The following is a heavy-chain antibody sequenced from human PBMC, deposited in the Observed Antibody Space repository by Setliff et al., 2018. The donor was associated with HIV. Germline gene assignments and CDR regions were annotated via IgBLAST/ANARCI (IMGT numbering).Heavy chain of an antibody. CDR1: GGSISSSNW. CDR3: ARALAGGSGWNYFDL. CDR2: IYHSGST. V-gene: IGHV4-4*02. Sequence: SETLSLTCAVSGGSISSSNWWSWVRQPPGKGLEWIGEIYHSGSTNYNPSLESRVTILEALSKNQFSLNLDSVTAADTAVYFCARALAGGSGWNYFDLWGPGTLVTVSS. D-gene: IGHD6-19*01. J-gene: IGHJ4*02.